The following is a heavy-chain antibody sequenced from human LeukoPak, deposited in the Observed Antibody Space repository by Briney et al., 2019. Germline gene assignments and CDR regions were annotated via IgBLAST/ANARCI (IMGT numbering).Heavy chain of an antibody. J-gene: IGHJ5*02. CDR1: GFTFSSYG. CDR2: IRYDGSNK. CDR3: AKDKNTKNRGTWFGGLFDP. Sequence: TGGSLRLSCAASGFTFSSYGMHWVRQAPGKGLEWVAFIRYDGSNKYYADSVKGRFTISRDNSKNTLYLQMNSLRAEDTAVYYCAKDKNTKNRGTWFGGLFDPWGQGTLVTVSS. V-gene: IGHV3-30*02. D-gene: IGHD3-10*01.